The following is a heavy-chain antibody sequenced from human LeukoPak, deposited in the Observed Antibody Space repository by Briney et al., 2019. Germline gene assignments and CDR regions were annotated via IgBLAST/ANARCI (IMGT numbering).Heavy chain of an antibody. J-gene: IGHJ6*03. V-gene: IGHV4-59*01. CDR1: GDSMRSYY. Sequence: SETLSLTCTVSGDSMRSYYWTWIRQPPGKGLEWIGYIYYTGSTNYSPSLKSRVTISVDTSKNQFSLKLSSVTAADTAVYYCARGYDFWSGYSYYYYYYMDVWGKGTTVTVSS. CDR2: IYYTGST. CDR3: ARGYDFWSGYSYYYYYYMDV. D-gene: IGHD3-3*01.